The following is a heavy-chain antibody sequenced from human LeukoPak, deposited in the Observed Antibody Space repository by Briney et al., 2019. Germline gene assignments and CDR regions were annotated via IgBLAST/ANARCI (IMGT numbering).Heavy chain of an antibody. V-gene: IGHV4-61*02. CDR1: GGSISSGSYY. J-gene: IGHJ5*02. CDR2: IYTSGST. CDR3: ARDGADFCSGYYNWFDP. Sequence: SETLSLTCSVSGGSISSGSYYWSWIRQPAGKGLEWIGRIYTSGSTNYNPSLKSRVTISVDTSKNQFSLKLSSVTAADTAVYYCARDGADFCSGYYNWFDPWGQGTLVTVSS. D-gene: IGHD3-3*01.